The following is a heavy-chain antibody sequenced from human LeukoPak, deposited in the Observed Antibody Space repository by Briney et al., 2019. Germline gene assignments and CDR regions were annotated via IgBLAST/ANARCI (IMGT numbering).Heavy chain of an antibody. CDR1: GFTFSSYA. D-gene: IGHD3-9*01. J-gene: IGHJ6*03. V-gene: IGHV3-23*01. CDR2: ISGSGGST. CDR3: AKRGYDILTGYYRVNYYMDV. Sequence: GGSLRLSCAASGFTFSSYAMSWVRQAPGKGLEWVSAISGSGGSTYYADSVKGRFTISRDNSKNTLYLQMNSLRAEDTAVYYCAKRGYDILTGYYRVNYYMDVWGKGTTVTVSS.